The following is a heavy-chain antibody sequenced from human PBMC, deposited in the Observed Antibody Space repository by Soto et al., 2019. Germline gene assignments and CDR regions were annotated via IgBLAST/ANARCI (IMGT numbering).Heavy chain of an antibody. CDR2: ISGSGGSR. CDR1: GFTFSSYA. Sequence: GGSLRLSCAASGFTFSSYAMSWVRQAPGKGLEWVSLISGSGGSRYYADSVKGRFTISRDNSNNTLYLQMNSLRADDTAVYYCAKVMVKNWFDPWGQGPLVTVPQ. J-gene: IGHJ5*02. V-gene: IGHV3-23*01. D-gene: IGHD5-18*01. CDR3: AKVMVKNWFDP.